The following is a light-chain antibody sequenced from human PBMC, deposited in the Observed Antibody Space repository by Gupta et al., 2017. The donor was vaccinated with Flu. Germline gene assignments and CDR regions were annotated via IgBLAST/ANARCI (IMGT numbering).Light chain of an antibody. V-gene: IGKV2-30*01. CDR2: LVS. CDR3: RQCEPWPWT. Sequence: DVVMTQSPLFLAVTLGQPASISCRSSQGLVYSDGNTYLNWFQQRPGQSPRRLIHLVSSRDSGVPDRFSGSASGAYFTLIISMVAADDVGVYYCRQCEPWPWTFGQGTKVEI. CDR1: QGLVYSDGNTY. J-gene: IGKJ1*01.